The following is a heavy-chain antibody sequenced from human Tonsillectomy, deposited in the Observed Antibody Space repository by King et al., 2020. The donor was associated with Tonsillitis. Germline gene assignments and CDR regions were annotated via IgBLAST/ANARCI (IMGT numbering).Heavy chain of an antibody. Sequence: QLQESGPGLVKPSETLSLTCTVSVGSISSSSYYWGWIRQPPGKGLEWIGSIYYSGGTYYNPSLKSRVTISVDTSKNKFSLKLSSVTAADTAVYYCARLTVIYSMDVWGQGTTVTVSS. J-gene: IGHJ6*02. V-gene: IGHV4-39*01. CDR3: ARLTVIYSMDV. D-gene: IGHD4-17*01. CDR2: IYYSGGT. CDR1: VGSISSSSYY.